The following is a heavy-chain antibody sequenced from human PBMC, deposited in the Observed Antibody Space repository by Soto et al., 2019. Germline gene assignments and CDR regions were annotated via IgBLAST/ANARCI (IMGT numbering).Heavy chain of an antibody. CDR3: ARGAQGFFPVSGIYFYFDH. V-gene: IGHV1-2*02. J-gene: IGHJ4*02. D-gene: IGHD3-22*01. CDR1: GYIFTDHL. CDR2: VHPDSGGT. Sequence: ASVKVSCKTSGYIFTDHLIHWVRQSPGQGLQWVGWVHPDSGGTNVAQAFQDRVTMTADTSITTAYMDLARLRPDYTAIFYCARGAQGFFPVSGIYFYFDHWGQGTPVTVSS.